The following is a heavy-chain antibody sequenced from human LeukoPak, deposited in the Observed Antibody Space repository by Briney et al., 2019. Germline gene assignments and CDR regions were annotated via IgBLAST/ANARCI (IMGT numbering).Heavy chain of an antibody. CDR2: IKQDGSEK. J-gene: IGHJ6*02. CDR3: ARDQVRWDIVVVNATIPPLMDV. CDR1: GFTFSSYW. V-gene: IGHV3-7*01. Sequence: GGSLRLSCAASGFTFSSYWMSWVRQAPGKGLELVANIKQDGSEKYYVDSVKGRFTISRDNAKNSLYLQMNSLRAEDTAVYYCARDQVRWDIVVVNATIPPLMDVWGQGTTVTVSS. D-gene: IGHD2-21*01.